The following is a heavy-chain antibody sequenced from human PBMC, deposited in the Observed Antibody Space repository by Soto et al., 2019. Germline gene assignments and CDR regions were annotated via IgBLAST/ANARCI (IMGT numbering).Heavy chain of an antibody. J-gene: IGHJ4*02. CDR2: ISAYNGNT. Sequence: ASVKVSCTASGYTFTSYGISWVRQAPGQGLEWMGWISAYNGNTNYAQKLQGRVTMTTDTSTSTAYMELRSLRSDDTAVYYCARVLRFLEWLPRPPFDYWGQGTLVTVSS. CDR1: GYTFTSYG. D-gene: IGHD3-3*01. V-gene: IGHV1-18*04. CDR3: ARVLRFLEWLPRPPFDY.